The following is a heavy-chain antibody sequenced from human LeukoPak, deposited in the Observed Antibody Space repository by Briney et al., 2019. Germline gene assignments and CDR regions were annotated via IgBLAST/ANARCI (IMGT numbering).Heavy chain of an antibody. J-gene: IGHJ6*02. V-gene: IGHV3-7*03. CDR2: VNRDGSET. CDR3: ARNNGMDV. Sequence: GGSLRLSCAASGFALRSHWMTWVRQAPGRGPEWVANVNRDGSETYYLDSVKGRFTISKDNAKNSLYLQMHSLRAEDTALYHCARNNGMDVWGQGTTVIVSS. CDR1: GFALRSHW.